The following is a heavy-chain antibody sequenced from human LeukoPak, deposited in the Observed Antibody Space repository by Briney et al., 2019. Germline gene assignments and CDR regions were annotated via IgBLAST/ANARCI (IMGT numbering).Heavy chain of an antibody. D-gene: IGHD4-17*01. J-gene: IGHJ4*02. CDR3: AKGHTGPDYGDYKY. V-gene: IGHV3-23*01. Sequence: QAGGSLRLSCAASGFTFSSYAMSWVRQAPGKGLEWVSAISGSGGSTYYADSVKGRFTISRDNSKNTLYLQMNSLRAEDTAVYYCAKGHTGPDYGDYKYWGQGTLVTVSS. CDR2: ISGSGGST. CDR1: GFTFSSYA.